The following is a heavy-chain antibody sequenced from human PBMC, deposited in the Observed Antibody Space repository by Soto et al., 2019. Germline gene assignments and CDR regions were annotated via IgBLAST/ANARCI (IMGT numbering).Heavy chain of an antibody. CDR3: AKSRGAYNFYFYYGMDV. CDR2: ILYDGSNK. V-gene: IGHV3-30*18. Sequence: GESLKISCAASGFTFSNYGMHWVRQTPGKGLEWVALILYDGSNKYYGDSVKGRFTISRDNSKDTLYPQVSSLRAEDTAVYYCAKSRGAYNFYFYYGMDVWGQGTTVTVSS. CDR1: GFTFSNYG. J-gene: IGHJ6*02. D-gene: IGHD3-22*01.